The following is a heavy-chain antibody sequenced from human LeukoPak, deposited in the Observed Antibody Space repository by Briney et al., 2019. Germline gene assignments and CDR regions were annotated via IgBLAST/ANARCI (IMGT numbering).Heavy chain of an antibody. CDR3: ARHEAAGGPQLPSAMGNAFDI. Sequence: PSETLSLTCAVYGGSFSGYYWSWIRQPPGKGLEWIGEINHSGSTNYNPSLKSRVTISVDTSKNQFSLKLSSVTAADTAVYYCARHEAAGGPQLPSAMGNAFDIWGQGTMVTVSS. V-gene: IGHV4-34*01. CDR1: GGSFSGYY. CDR2: INHSGST. D-gene: IGHD6-6*01. J-gene: IGHJ3*02.